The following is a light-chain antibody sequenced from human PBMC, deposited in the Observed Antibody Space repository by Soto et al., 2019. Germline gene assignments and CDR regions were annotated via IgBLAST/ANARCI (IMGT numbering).Light chain of an antibody. CDR2: KAS. Sequence: QMTQSPSTLSASVGDTVTITCRASQSISTWLAWYQQKPVKAPKLLIYKASTLESGVPSRFSGSGSGTEFTLTISSLQPDDFATYYCQQYNTYSTFGQGTKVEIK. J-gene: IGKJ1*01. V-gene: IGKV1-5*03. CDR3: QQYNTYST. CDR1: QSISTW.